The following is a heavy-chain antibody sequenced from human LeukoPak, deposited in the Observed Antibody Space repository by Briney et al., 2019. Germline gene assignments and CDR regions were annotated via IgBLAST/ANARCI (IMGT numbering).Heavy chain of an antibody. V-gene: IGHV1-69*13. CDR1: GGTFSSYA. CDR3: ARHRARPTPRNWFDP. D-gene: IGHD6-25*01. Sequence: GASVKVSCTASGGTFSSYAICWVRQAPGQGLEWMGGIIPIFGTANYAQKFQGRVTITADESTSTAYMELSSLRSEDTAVYYCARHRARPTPRNWFDPWGQGTLVTVSS. J-gene: IGHJ5*02. CDR2: IIPIFGTA.